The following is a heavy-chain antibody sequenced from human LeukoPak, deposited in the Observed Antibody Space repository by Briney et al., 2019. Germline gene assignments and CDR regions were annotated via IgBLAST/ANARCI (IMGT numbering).Heavy chain of an antibody. CDR1: GFSFSNSD. Sequence: GGSLRLSCVGSGFSFSNSDMNWVRQAPGKGLEWVSSISTTSDYIYHADSVKGRFTISRDNGKNLVSLQMNSLRDEDTAVYYCARADRDGNKRFLDWGQGTLVTVSS. CDR3: ARADRDGNKRFLD. V-gene: IGHV3-21*01. J-gene: IGHJ4*02. D-gene: IGHD5-24*01. CDR2: ISTTSDYI.